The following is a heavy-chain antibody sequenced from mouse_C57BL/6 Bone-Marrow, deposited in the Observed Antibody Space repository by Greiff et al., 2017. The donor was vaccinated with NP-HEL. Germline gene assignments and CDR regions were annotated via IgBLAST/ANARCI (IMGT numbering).Heavy chain of an antibody. V-gene: IGHV1-76*01. J-gene: IGHJ2*01. CDR1: GYTFTDSY. Sequence: QVQLQQSGAELVRPGASVKLSCKASGYTFTDSYINWVKQRPGQGLEWIARIYPGSGNTYYNEKFKGKATLTAEKSSSTAYMQLSSLTSEDSAVYFCARDYGSSYWGQGTTLTVSS. CDR2: IYPGSGNT. D-gene: IGHD1-1*01. CDR3: ARDYGSSY.